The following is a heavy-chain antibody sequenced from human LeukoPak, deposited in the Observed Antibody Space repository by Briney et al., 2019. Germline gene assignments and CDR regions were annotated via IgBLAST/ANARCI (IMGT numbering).Heavy chain of an antibody. J-gene: IGHJ4*02. CDR2: ISSSGSTI. CDR1: GFTFSSYW. D-gene: IGHD6-13*01. CDR3: ARGRDGSSSWSFDY. V-gene: IGHV3-48*04. Sequence: GGSLRLSCAASGFTFSSYWMHWVHQAPGKGLEWVSYISSSGSTIYYADSVKGRFTISRDNAKNSLYLQMNSLRAEDTAVYYCARGRDGSSSWSFDYWGQGTLVTVSS.